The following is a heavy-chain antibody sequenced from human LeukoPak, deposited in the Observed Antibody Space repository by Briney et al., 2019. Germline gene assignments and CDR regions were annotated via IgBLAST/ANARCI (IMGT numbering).Heavy chain of an antibody. Sequence: ASVMVSCKASGYTFTSYDINWVRQATGQGLEWMGWMNPNSGNTGYAQKFQGRVTMTRNTSISTAYVELSSLRSEDTAVYYCAREDCSSTSCYTKAWFDPWGQGTLVTVSS. CDR3: AREDCSSTSCYTKAWFDP. V-gene: IGHV1-8*01. D-gene: IGHD2-2*02. J-gene: IGHJ5*02. CDR1: GYTFTSYD. CDR2: MNPNSGNT.